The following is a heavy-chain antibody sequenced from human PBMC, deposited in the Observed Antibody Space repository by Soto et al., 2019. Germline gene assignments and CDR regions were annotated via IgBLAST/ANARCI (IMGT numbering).Heavy chain of an antibody. J-gene: IGHJ4*02. D-gene: IGHD1-26*01. CDR2: IYWNDDK. V-gene: IGHV2-5*01. CDR1: GLSLSTSGVG. CDR3: AHRKMSYSDNCGSRFDH. Sequence: QITLKESGPTLVKPTQTLTLTCTLSGLSLSTSGVGVGWIRQPRGKALEWLALIYWNDDKRYSPSLKSRLTIMKDTPKNQVILTMNNLDPVDTATYYCAHRKMSYSDNCGSRFDHLAQGTLVTVSS.